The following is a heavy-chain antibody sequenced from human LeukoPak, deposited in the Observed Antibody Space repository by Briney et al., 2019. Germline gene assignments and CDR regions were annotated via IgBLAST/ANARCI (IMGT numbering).Heavy chain of an antibody. J-gene: IGHJ4*02. D-gene: IGHD2-2*02. V-gene: IGHV4-38-2*01. CDR1: GYSISSGYY. CDR2: IYHSGST. CDR3: ARQGEDIVVVPAAISDY. Sequence: SETLPLTCAVSGYSISSGYYWGWIRQPPGKGLEWIGSIYHSGSTYYNPSLKSRVTISVDTSKNQFSLKLSSVTAADTAVYYCARQGEDIVVVPAAISDYWGQGTLVTVSS.